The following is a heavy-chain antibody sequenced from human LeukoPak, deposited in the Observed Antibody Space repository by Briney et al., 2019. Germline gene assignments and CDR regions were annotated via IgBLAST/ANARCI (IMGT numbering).Heavy chain of an antibody. CDR3: ARRGGDYFDY. V-gene: IGHV3-74*01. CDR1: GFTFSSYW. J-gene: IGHJ4*02. CDR2: IKNDGSST. Sequence: PGGSLRLSCAASGFTFSSYWMHWVRQVPGKGLVWVSRIKNDGSSTSYADSEKGRFTISRDNAKNTLYLQVNSLRAEDTAVYYCARRGGDYFDYWGQGTLVTVSS. D-gene: IGHD4-17*01.